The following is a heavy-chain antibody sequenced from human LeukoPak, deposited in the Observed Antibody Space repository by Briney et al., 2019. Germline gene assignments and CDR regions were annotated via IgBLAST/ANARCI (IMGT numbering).Heavy chain of an antibody. CDR2: ISGTSSPR. D-gene: IGHD4-17*01. J-gene: IGHJ4*02. V-gene: IGHV3-48*04. Sequence: GGSLRLSCAASGFTFSSYSMNWVRQAPGKELEWVSYISGTSSPRYYADSVKGRFTITRDNAKNSLYLQMNSLRAEDTAVYYCARDVYGDYAIDYWGQGTLVTVSS. CDR3: ARDVYGDYAIDY. CDR1: GFTFSSYS.